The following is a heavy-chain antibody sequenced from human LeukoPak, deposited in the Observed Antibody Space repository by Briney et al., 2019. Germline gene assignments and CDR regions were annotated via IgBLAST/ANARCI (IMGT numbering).Heavy chain of an antibody. CDR1: GGSFSGYY. CDR3: ARVGSGYSYGSFDY. J-gene: IGHJ4*02. CDR2: IYYSRST. D-gene: IGHD5-18*01. Sequence: PSETLSLTCAVYGGSFSGYYWSWIRQPPGKGLEWIGYIYYSRSTNYNPSLKSRVTISGDTSKNQFSLKLSSETVADTAVYYCARVGSGYSYGSFDYWGQGTLVTVSS. V-gene: IGHV4-59*01.